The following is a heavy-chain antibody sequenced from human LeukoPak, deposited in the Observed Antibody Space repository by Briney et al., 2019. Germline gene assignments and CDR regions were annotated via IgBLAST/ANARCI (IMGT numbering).Heavy chain of an antibody. CDR3: ARDLRGYSGYYYFDY. D-gene: IGHD5-12*01. V-gene: IGHV3-7*01. CDR2: IKEDGSET. CDR1: GFTFKKYW. J-gene: IGHJ4*02. Sequence: GGSLRLSCAASGFTFKKYWMNWVRQVPGKGLECLANIKEDGSETYYADSVKGRFTISRDNPKNLLFLQINSLRVEDTAVYYCARDLRGYSGYYYFDYWGQGTLVTVSS.